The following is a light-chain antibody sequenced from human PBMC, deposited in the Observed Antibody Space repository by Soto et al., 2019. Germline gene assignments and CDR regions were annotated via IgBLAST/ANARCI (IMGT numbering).Light chain of an antibody. CDR3: QQYNTYAWT. CDR2: DAS. Sequence: DIQMTQSPSTLSASVGDRVTITCRASQSISSWLAWYQQKPGKAPKLLIYDASSLESGVPSRFSGSGSGTEFTLTISNLQPEDFATYYCQQYNTYAWTFGQGTKVEIK. V-gene: IGKV1-5*01. CDR1: QSISSW. J-gene: IGKJ1*01.